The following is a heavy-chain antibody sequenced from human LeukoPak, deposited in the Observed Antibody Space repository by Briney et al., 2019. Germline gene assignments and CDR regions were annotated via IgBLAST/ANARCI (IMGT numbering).Heavy chain of an antibody. V-gene: IGHV3-73*01. Sequence: GGSLRLSCAASGFTFSGSAIHWVRRASGKGLEWVGRIRSKANGYATAYAASVKGRFTLSRDDSKNTLYLQMNSLKTEDTAVYYCTTGSPSGSYYYGMDVWGQGTTVTVSS. CDR1: GFTFSGSA. CDR3: TTGSPSGSYYYGMDV. J-gene: IGHJ6*02. CDR2: IRSKANGYAT. D-gene: IGHD1-26*01.